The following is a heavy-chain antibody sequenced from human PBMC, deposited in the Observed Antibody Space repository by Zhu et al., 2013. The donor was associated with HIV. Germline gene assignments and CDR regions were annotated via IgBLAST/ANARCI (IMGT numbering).Heavy chain of an antibody. Sequence: PGASVKVSCKASGYSFTSYGISWVRQAPGKRLEWVGLIHPVNGETIYAETFSDRVTITADTSLDTAYLELTSLRSDDTAVYFCATGYPIRFLANFWGQGTLVTASS. D-gene: IGHD3-3*01. J-gene: IGHJ4*02. CDR2: IHPVNGET. V-gene: IGHV1-69-2*01. CDR3: ATGYPIRFLANF. CDR1: GYSFTSYG.